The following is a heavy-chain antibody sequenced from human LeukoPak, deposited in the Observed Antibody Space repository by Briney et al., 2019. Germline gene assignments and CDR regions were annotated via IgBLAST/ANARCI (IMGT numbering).Heavy chain of an antibody. V-gene: IGHV3-49*04. CDR2: IRSKAYGATT. CDR1: GFTFGDYG. Sequence: GWSLRLSCITSGFTFGDYGLSWVRQAPGKGLEWVGFIRSKAYGATTEYAASLKDRFTISRDDSKSIAYLQVNSLKTEDTAVYYCTRILLKWELPGSDAFDIWGEGTMVTVSS. J-gene: IGHJ3*02. CDR3: TRILLKWELPGSDAFDI. D-gene: IGHD1-26*01.